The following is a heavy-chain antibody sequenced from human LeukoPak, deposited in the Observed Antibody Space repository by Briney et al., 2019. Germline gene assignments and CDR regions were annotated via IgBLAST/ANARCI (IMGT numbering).Heavy chain of an antibody. J-gene: IGHJ4*02. CDR2: IYYSGST. V-gene: IGHV4-59*01. Sequence: SETLSLTCTVPGGSISSYYWSWVRQPPGKGLEWIGYIYYSGSTNYNPSLKSRVTISVDTSKNQFSLKLSSVTAADTAVYYCARGDQPLLPSFFDYWGQGNLVTVSS. D-gene: IGHD2-15*01. CDR1: GGSISSYY. CDR3: ARGDQPLLPSFFDY.